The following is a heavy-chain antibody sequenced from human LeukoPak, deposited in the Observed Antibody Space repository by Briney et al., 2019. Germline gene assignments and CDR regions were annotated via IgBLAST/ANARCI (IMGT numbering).Heavy chain of an antibody. CDR3: AKIGSSHDFDY. J-gene: IGHJ4*02. D-gene: IGHD1-26*01. Sequence: ASMKVSCKASGYTFTVYFIHWVRQAPGQGLEWMGRINPNSGATDYAQMFQGRVTMTRDTSISTAYMELSSLKSDDTAVYYCAKIGSSHDFDYWGQGTLITVSS. CDR2: INPNSGAT. V-gene: IGHV1-2*06. CDR1: GYTFTVYF.